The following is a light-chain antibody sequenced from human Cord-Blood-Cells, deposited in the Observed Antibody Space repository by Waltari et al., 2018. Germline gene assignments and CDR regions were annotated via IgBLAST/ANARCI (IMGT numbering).Light chain of an antibody. Sequence: QSALTQPRPVSGSPGQSVTISCTGTRSDVGGSNYVSWYQQHPGKAPKLMIYDVSKRPSGVPDRFSGSKSGNTASLTISGLQAEDEADYYCCSYAGSYTWVFGGGTKLTVL. CDR2: DVS. CDR1: RSDVGGSNY. V-gene: IGLV2-11*01. CDR3: CSYAGSYTWV. J-gene: IGLJ3*02.